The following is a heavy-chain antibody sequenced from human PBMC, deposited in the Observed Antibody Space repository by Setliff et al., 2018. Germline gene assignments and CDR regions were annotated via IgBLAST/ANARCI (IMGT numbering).Heavy chain of an antibody. J-gene: IGHJ4*02. CDR2: TSYSGTT. V-gene: IGHV4-39*01. Sequence: SETLSLTCTVSGGSISISGYFWGWIRQPPGKGLEWIGSTSYSGTTYSNSSLKSRLSISVDTSKSQFSLRLTSVTAADTAVYFCARHSNTWPVDFWGQGTQVTVSS. CDR3: ARHSNTWPVDF. CDR1: GGSISISGYF.